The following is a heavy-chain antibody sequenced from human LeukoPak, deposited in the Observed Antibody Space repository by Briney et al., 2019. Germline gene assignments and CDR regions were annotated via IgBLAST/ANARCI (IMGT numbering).Heavy chain of an antibody. CDR1: GFTFNTYA. V-gene: IGHV3-23*01. CDR2: ISSSGSNT. D-gene: IGHD3-10*01. J-gene: IGHJ5*02. Sequence: GGSLRLSCAASGFTFNTYAMTWVRQAPGKGLEWVSSISSSGSNTYYTDSVKGRFTLSRDNSKYTLYLQMNSLRVEDTAVYYCAAGSGSYYKATSWGQGTLVTVSS. CDR3: AAGSGSYYKATS.